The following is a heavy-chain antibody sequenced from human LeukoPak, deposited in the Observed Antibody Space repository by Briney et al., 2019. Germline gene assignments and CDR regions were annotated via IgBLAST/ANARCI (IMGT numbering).Heavy chain of an antibody. J-gene: IGHJ4*02. V-gene: IGHV3-48*02. D-gene: IGHD3-16*02. Sequence: GGSLRLSCAASGFTFSSYRMNWVRQAPGKGQEWVSYISSSSSTIYYADSVKGRFTISRDNAKNSLYLQMNILRDEDTAVYYCARDSYDYVWGSYPPDYWGQGTLVTVSS. CDR3: ARDSYDYVWGSYPPDY. CDR2: ISSSSSTI. CDR1: GFTFSSYR.